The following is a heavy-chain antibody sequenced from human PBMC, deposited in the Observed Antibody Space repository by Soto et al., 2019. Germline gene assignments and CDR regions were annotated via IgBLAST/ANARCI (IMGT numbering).Heavy chain of an antibody. D-gene: IGHD3-9*01. CDR1: GGSFSGYY. V-gene: IGHV4-34*01. CDR3: ASGGQTIIPKD. CDR2: INHSGST. Sequence: LSLTCAVYGGSFSGYYWSWIRQPPGKGLDWIGEINHSGSTNYNPSLKSRVTISVDTSKNQFSLKLSSVTAADTAVYYCASGGQTIIPKDWGQGTLVTVSS. J-gene: IGHJ4*02.